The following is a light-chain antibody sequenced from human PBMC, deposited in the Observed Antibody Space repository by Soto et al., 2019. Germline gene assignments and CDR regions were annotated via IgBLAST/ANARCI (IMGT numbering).Light chain of an antibody. Sequence: EIVMTQSPVTLSASPGERVTLSCRASQGVWSDVAWYQQKPGQAPGLLMYGASIREVGVPARFSGSGSGTEFTLTISSLQSEDFAVYYCQQYSNWPPFTYGPGTIVDIK. CDR2: GAS. CDR1: QGVWSD. V-gene: IGKV3-15*01. J-gene: IGKJ3*01. CDR3: QQYSNWPPFT.